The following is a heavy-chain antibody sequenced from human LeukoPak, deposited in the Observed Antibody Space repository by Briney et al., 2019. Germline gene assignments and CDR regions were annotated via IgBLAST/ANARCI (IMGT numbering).Heavy chain of an antibody. V-gene: IGHV3-7*01. J-gene: IGHJ3*01. CDR1: GFTFSSHW. Sequence: GGSLRLSCAASGFTFSSHWMTWVRQAPGKGLEWVANIKLDVSETFYVDSVRGRFTISRDNTKNSLYLQMDSLRAEDTAVYYCARKGNAFDSWGQGTMVTVSS. D-gene: IGHD3-10*01. CDR2: IKLDVSET. CDR3: ARKGNAFDS.